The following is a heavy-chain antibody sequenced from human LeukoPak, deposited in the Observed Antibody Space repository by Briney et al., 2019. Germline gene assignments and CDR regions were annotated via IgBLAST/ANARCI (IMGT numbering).Heavy chain of an antibody. CDR1: VGTFSSYA. CDR2: IIPIFGTA. D-gene: IGHD4-23*01. Sequence: SLKVSCKASVGTFSSYAISWVRQAPGQGLEWLGGIIPIFGTANYAQEFHGRVTITTDESTTTACMDLSSVRSEHTTGYYCTRGYGGMVMAAGYFQHWGQGTLVSVSS. CDR3: TRGYGGMVMAAGYFQH. V-gene: IGHV1-69*05. J-gene: IGHJ1*01.